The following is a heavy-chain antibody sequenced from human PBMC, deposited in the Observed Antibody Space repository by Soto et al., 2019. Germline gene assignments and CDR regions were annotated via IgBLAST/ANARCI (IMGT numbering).Heavy chain of an antibody. CDR1: GYSFSNYW. Sequence: PGESLKISCKGSGYSFSNYWIVWVRQMPGKGLEWMGIIYPGDSDTRYSPSFQGQVTISADKSISTAYLQWSSLKALDTAMYYCARDCGGDCYSAYYGMDVWGQGTTVTVSS. CDR2: IYPGDSDT. D-gene: IGHD2-21*02. J-gene: IGHJ6*02. V-gene: IGHV5-51*01. CDR3: ARDCGGDCYSAYYGMDV.